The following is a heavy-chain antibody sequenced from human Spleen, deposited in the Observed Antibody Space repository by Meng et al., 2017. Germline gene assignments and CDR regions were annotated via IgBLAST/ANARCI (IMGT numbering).Heavy chain of an antibody. CDR1: GFTFSSYA. CDR3: AKYRLNHPGYSSGWYEEGGFDY. Sequence: GGSLRLSCAASGFTFSSYAMSWVRQAPGKGLEWVSAISGSGGSTYYADSVKGRFTISRDNSKNTLYLQMNSLRAEDTAVYYCAKYRLNHPGYSSGWYEEGGFDYWGQGTLVTVSS. J-gene: IGHJ4*02. V-gene: IGHV3-23*01. D-gene: IGHD6-19*01. CDR2: ISGSGGST.